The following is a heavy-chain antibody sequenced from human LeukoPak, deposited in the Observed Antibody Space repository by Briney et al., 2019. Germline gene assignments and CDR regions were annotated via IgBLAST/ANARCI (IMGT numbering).Heavy chain of an antibody. J-gene: IGHJ4*02. Sequence: GRSLRLSCAASGFTFSSYGMHWVRQAPGKGLEWVAVIWYDGSNKYYADSVKGRFTISRDNSKNTLYLQMNSLRAEDTAVYYCASFPIPGIVGAPGYWGQGTLVTVSS. CDR1: GFTFSSYG. CDR3: ASFPIPGIVGAPGY. D-gene: IGHD1-26*01. V-gene: IGHV3-33*01. CDR2: IWYDGSNK.